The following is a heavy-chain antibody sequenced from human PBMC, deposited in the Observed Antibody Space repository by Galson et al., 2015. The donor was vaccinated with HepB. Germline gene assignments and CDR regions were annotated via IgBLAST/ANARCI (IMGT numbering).Heavy chain of an antibody. CDR2: IIPIFGTA. J-gene: IGHJ6*02. Sequence: SVKVSCKASGGTFSSYAISWVRQAPGQGLEWMGGIIPIFGTANYAQKFQGRVTITADESTSTAYMELSSLRSEDTAVYYCARDHKIEVLYYYDSSGYYGVRGMDVWGQGTTVTVSS. CDR3: ARDHKIEVLYYYDSSGYYGVRGMDV. CDR1: GGTFSSYA. V-gene: IGHV1-69*13. D-gene: IGHD3-22*01.